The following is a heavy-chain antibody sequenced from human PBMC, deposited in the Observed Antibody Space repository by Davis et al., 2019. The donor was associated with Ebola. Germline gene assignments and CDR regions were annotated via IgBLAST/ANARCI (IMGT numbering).Heavy chain of an antibody. J-gene: IGHJ4*02. Sequence: SGPTLVKPTQTLTLTCTFSGFSLSASGVGVGWIRQPPGKALEWLALIYWDDDKRYSPSLQNRLTITKDTAKNQVILTLADVDPLDTATYYCAHSPDSSVVASGDLNYFDPWGQGTLVTVSS. D-gene: IGHD2-15*01. CDR3: AHSPDSSVVASGDLNYFDP. CDR1: GFSLSASGVG. V-gene: IGHV2-5*02. CDR2: IYWDDDK.